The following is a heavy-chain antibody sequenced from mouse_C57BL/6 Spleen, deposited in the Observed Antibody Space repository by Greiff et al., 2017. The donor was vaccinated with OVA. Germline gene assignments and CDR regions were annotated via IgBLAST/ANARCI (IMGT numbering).Heavy chain of an antibody. V-gene: IGHV1-26*01. D-gene: IGHD1-1*01. Sequence: EVQLQQSGPELVKPGASVKISCKASGYTFTDYYMNWVKQSHGKSLEWIGDINPNNGGTSYNQKFKGKATLTVDKSSSTAYMELRSLTSEDSAVYYCARLILRSDWYFDVWGTGTTVTVSS. CDR2: INPNNGGT. CDR1: GYTFTDYY. J-gene: IGHJ1*03. CDR3: ARLILRSDWYFDV.